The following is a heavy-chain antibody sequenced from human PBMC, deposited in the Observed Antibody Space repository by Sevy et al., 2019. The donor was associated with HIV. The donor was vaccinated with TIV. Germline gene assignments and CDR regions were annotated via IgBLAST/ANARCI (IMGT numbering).Heavy chain of an antibody. J-gene: IGHJ5*02. CDR3: AGENAWGRGYP. V-gene: IGHV4-59*08. CDR2: IYYNGHI. D-gene: IGHD1-26*01. Sequence: SETLSLTCTVSGGSITSLYWNWIRQPPGKGLEWIANIYYNGHINYNPSLKSRVTLSLDTSKNQFSLRLSSVTAADTAMYYCAGENAWGRGYPWGPGTLVTVSS. CDR1: GGSITSLY.